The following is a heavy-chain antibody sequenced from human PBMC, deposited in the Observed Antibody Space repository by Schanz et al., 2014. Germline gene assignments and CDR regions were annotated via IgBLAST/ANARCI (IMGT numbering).Heavy chain of an antibody. J-gene: IGHJ4*02. CDR3: ARVHHYDPSGWGYFDY. D-gene: IGHD3-22*01. CDR2: IYSGIGA. V-gene: IGHV3-66*01. CDR1: GFTVSSNH. Sequence: EVQLVESGGGLVKPGGSLRLSCEASGFTVSSNHMSWVRQAPGKGLEWVSVIYSGIGAYYADSVKDRFTVSRDNSKNTVYLQMNRLRAEDTAVYYCARVHHYDPSGWGYFDYWGQGALVTVSS.